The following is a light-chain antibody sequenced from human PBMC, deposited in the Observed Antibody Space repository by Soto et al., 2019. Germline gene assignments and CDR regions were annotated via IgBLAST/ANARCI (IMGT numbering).Light chain of an antibody. J-gene: IGKJ1*01. V-gene: IGKV1-5*01. CDR1: QSISSW. Sequence: DIQMTQSPFTLSASVGDRVTITCRASQSISSWLAWYQQKPGKAPKLLIYDASSLESGVPSRFNGSGFGTEFTLTSSSLQPYDFATYYCQQYNSYHWTFGQGTKVEIK. CDR3: QQYNSYHWT. CDR2: DAS.